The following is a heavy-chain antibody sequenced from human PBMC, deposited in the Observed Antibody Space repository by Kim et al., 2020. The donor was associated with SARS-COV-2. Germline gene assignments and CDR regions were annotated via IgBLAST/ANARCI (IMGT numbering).Heavy chain of an antibody. V-gene: IGHV1-46*01. Sequence: ASVKVSCKASGYTFTSYYMHWVRQAPGQGLEWMGIINPSGGSTSYAQKFQGRVTMTRDTSTSTVYMELSSLRSEDTAVYYCARVYIAAGRYYYGMDVWGQGTTVTVSS. D-gene: IGHD6-13*01. CDR3: ARVYIAAGRYYYGMDV. CDR1: GYTFTSYY. CDR2: INPSGGST. J-gene: IGHJ6*02.